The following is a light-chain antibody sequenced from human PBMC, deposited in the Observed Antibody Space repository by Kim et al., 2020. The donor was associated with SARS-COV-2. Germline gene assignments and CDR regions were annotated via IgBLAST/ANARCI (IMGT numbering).Light chain of an antibody. Sequence: GKTIPLYYTGTSRSIARNYMQWYQQRPGSAPTTVIYEDTQRPSGVPDRFSGSIDRSSNSASLTISGLKTEDEADYYCQSFDDTNVIFGGGTQLTVL. CDR2: EDT. J-gene: IGLJ2*01. V-gene: IGLV6-57*02. CDR1: SRSIARNY. CDR3: QSFDDTNVI.